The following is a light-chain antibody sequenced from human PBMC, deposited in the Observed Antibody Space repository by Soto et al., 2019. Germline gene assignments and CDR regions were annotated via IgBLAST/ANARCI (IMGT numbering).Light chain of an antibody. Sequence: IQRTQTPSTLSAAVGDRVTITRRATQSISKWLAWYQQKPGKAPRLLIYLASKRASGVPDRFSGSGSGIDYTLKISSLEAEDAGIYYCMQSLQSPPTFGGGTKVDIK. V-gene: IGKV1-5*01. CDR2: LAS. CDR3: MQSLQSPPT. CDR1: QSISKW. J-gene: IGKJ4*01.